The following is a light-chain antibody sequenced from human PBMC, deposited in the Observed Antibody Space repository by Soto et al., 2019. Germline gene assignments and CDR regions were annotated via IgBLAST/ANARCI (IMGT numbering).Light chain of an antibody. Sequence: DIQMTQSPSSLSASVGDRVTMTFGASQSISSYLNLYQQKPGKAPKLLIYAASSLQSGVPSRFSGSGSGTDFTLTISSLQPEDVASYFCQQSYTSPWTFGPGTKVDIK. CDR1: QSISSY. CDR2: AAS. CDR3: QQSYTSPWT. J-gene: IGKJ1*01. V-gene: IGKV1-39*01.